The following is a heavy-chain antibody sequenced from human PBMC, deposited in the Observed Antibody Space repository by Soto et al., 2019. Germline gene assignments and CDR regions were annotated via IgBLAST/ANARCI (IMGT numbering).Heavy chain of an antibody. D-gene: IGHD6-6*01. Sequence: GGSLRLSCAASGFTFSSYAMTWVRQAPGKGLEWVSAISGSGGSTYYADSVKGRFTISRDNSKNTLYLQMNSLRAEDTAVYYCAKGGPKGAGRSSSTRFDYWGQGTLVTVSS. V-gene: IGHV3-23*01. CDR1: GFTFSSYA. CDR2: ISGSGGST. CDR3: AKGGPKGAGRSSSTRFDY. J-gene: IGHJ4*02.